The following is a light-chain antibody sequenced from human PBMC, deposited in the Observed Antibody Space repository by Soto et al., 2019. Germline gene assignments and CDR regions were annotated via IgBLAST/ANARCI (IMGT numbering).Light chain of an antibody. Sequence: AIQMTQSPSSLSASVGDRVTISCRASQAIRNDLGWYQQKPGKAPNLLIYGASSLESGVLSRFSGSGSGTDFTLTISSLQPEDFATYYCLQDNNYPWTFGQGTKVEI. CDR1: QAIRND. CDR3: LQDNNYPWT. J-gene: IGKJ1*01. V-gene: IGKV1-6*01. CDR2: GAS.